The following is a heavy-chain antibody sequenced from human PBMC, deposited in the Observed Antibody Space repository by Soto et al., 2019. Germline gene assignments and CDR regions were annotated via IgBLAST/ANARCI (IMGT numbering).Heavy chain of an antibody. J-gene: IGHJ4*02. D-gene: IGHD1-26*01. CDR3: ARAIVGAIRFDY. CDR2: IYYSGST. Sequence: SETLSLTCTVSGGSISSGGYYWSWIRQHPGKGLEWIGYIYYSGSTYYNPSLKSRVTISVDTSKNQFSLKLSSVTAADTAVYYCARAIVGAIRFDYWGQGTLVTVSS. V-gene: IGHV4-31*03. CDR1: GGSISSGGYY.